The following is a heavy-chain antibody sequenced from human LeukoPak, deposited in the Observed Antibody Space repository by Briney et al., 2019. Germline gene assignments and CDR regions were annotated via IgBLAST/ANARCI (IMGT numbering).Heavy chain of an antibody. CDR2: ISSSSTI. CDR3: ARRENYYDSSGYYYGYYFDY. J-gene: IGHJ4*02. CDR1: GFTFSSYG. Sequence: GGSLRLSCAASGFTFSSYGMNWVRQAPGKGLEWVSYISSSSTIYYADSVKGRFTISRDNAKNSLYLQMNSLRAEDTAVYYCARRENYYDSSGYYYGYYFDYWGQGTLVTVSS. V-gene: IGHV3-48*04. D-gene: IGHD3-22*01.